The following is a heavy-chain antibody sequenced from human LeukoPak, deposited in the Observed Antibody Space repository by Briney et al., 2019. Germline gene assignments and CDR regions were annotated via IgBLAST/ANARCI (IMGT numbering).Heavy chain of an antibody. CDR1: GFTFNNYG. Sequence: GGSLRLSCVGSGFTFNNYGINWVRQAPGKGLAWVTGIAYDGSKKFYADSVKGRFAISRDDPKNTVYVEMSGLRAEDTALYHCTRDLAMGALDSWGQGSPVTVSS. V-gene: IGHV3-33*01. D-gene: IGHD3-16*01. J-gene: IGHJ5*01. CDR3: TRDLAMGALDS. CDR2: IAYDGSKK.